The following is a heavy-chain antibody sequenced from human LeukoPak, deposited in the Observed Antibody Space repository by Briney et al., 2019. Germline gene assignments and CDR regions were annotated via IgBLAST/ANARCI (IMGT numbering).Heavy chain of an antibody. J-gene: IGHJ3*02. CDR2: VYRRGST. V-gene: IGHV4-4*02. CDR3: GRHAYGDSSAAFDI. Sequence: SETLSLTCAVSGDSISSNYCWRWVRQFPGKGLEWIGEVYRRGSTSYNPSLKSRVVISIDKSKNQYSLNLNSVTAADTAMYYCGRHAYGDSSAAFDIWGQGTMVIASS. D-gene: IGHD4-17*01. CDR1: GDSISSNYC.